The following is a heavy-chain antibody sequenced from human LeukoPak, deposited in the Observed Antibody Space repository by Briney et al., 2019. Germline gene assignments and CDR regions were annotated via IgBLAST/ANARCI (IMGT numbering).Heavy chain of an antibody. Sequence: SETLSLTCTVSGGSISNYYWSWIRQPPGKGLEWIGYIYYSGSTNYNPSLKSRVTISVDTSKNQFSLKLSSVTAADTAVYYCARVLTVFQSWLRSHRRNYNWFDPWGQGTLVTVSS. CDR2: IYYSGST. D-gene: IGHD3-9*01. CDR3: ARVLTVFQSWLRSHRRNYNWFDP. V-gene: IGHV4-59*12. J-gene: IGHJ5*02. CDR1: GGSISNYY.